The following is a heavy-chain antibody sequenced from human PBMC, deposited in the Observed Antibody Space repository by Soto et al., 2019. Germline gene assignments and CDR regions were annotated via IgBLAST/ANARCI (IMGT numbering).Heavy chain of an antibody. CDR2: IYHSGST. CDR1: GGSISSSNW. Sequence: QVQLQESGPGLVKPSGTLSLTCAVSGGSISSSNWWSWVRQPPGKGLEWIGEIYHSGSTNYNPSLKSRVPISVDTSKTQFSLNLTSVTAADTAVYYCAARPRSGYCFDVWGQGTTVTVSS. D-gene: IGHD6-19*01. CDR3: AARPRSGYCFDV. J-gene: IGHJ6*02. V-gene: IGHV4-4*02.